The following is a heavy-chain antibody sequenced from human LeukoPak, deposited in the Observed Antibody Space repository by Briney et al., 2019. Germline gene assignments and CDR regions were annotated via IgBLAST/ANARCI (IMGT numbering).Heavy chain of an antibody. V-gene: IGHV1-2*02. CDR1: GYSFIVYY. CDR2: INPSSGGT. Sequence: ASVTVSCKPSGYSFIVYYIHWVRQAPGQGLEWMGWINPSSGGTHYAQKFLGRVTMTRDTSISTAYMELSRLRSDDTAVYYCATLYGDYVTSDYWGLGTLVTVSS. D-gene: IGHD4-17*01. J-gene: IGHJ4*02. CDR3: ATLYGDYVTSDY.